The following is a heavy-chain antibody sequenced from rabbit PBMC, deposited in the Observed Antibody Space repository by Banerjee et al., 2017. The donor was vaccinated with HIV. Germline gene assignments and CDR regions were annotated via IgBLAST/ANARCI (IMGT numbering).Heavy chain of an antibody. CDR1: GFTFSGYY. Sequence: QSLEESGGDLVKPGASLTLTCTASGFTFSGYYMSWVRQAPGKGLEWIACIYTGSSGGTHYASWAKGRFTISKTSSTTVTLQMTSLTAADTATYFCARRDYGSSTYYDLWGPGTLVTVS. CDR2: IYTGSSGGT. D-gene: IGHD8-1*01. CDR3: ARRDYGSSTYYDL. J-gene: IGHJ4*01. V-gene: IGHV1S40*01.